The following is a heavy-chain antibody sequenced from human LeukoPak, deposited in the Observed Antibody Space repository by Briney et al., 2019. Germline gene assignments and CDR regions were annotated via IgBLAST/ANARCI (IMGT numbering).Heavy chain of an antibody. Sequence: SETLSLTCTVSGGSISSSSYYWGWIRQPPGKGLEWLGSIYYSGSTYYNPSLKSRVTISVDTSKNQFSLKLSSVTAADTAVYYCARDSYLLGATNFDYWGQGTLVTVSS. CDR3: ARDSYLLGATNFDY. D-gene: IGHD1-26*01. CDR1: GGSISSSSYY. V-gene: IGHV4-39*07. J-gene: IGHJ4*02. CDR2: IYYSGST.